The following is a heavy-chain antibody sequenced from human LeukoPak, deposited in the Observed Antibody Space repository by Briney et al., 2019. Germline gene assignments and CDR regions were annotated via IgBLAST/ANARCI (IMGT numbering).Heavy chain of an antibody. J-gene: IGHJ5*02. CDR1: GGSINNYF. V-gene: IGHV4-59*01. CDR3: ARGEHRIAAAGWFDP. CDR2: VYYTGST. Sequence: PSETLSLTCSVSGGSINNYFWNWLRQPPGRGLEWIGHVYYTGSTRYNPSLKSRVFISIDTSMDQFSLKLSSVTAADTAVYYCARGEHRIAAAGWFDPWGQGTLVAVSS. D-gene: IGHD6-13*01.